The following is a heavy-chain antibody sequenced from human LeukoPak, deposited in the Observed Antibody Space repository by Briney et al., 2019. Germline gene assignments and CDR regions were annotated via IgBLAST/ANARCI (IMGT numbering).Heavy chain of an antibody. D-gene: IGHD3-16*01. CDR1: GFTFSRYG. CDR2: IWYDGSNK. V-gene: IGHV3-33*06. J-gene: IGHJ4*02. Sequence: PGVSLRLSCAASGFTFSRYGMHWVRQAPGKGLDWVTLIWYDGSNKFCADSVKGRFTISRDNSKNTVYLRMNRLRAEDTAVYYCAKEGPGGGGYFDDWGQGTLVTVSS. CDR3: AKEGPGGGGYFDD.